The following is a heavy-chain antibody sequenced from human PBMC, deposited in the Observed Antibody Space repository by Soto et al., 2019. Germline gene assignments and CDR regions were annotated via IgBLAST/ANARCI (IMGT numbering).Heavy chain of an antibody. CDR3: TTSDTAIGYYYYYGMDV. D-gene: IGHD5-18*01. J-gene: IGHJ6*02. Sequence: GGSLILSCAASGFTFSNAWMSWVRQAPGKGLEWVGRIKSKTDGGTTDYAAPVKGRFTISRDDSKNTLYLQMNSLKTEDTAVYYCTTSDTAIGYYYYYGMDVWGQGTTVTVSS. V-gene: IGHV3-15*01. CDR1: GFTFSNAW. CDR2: IKSKTDGGTT.